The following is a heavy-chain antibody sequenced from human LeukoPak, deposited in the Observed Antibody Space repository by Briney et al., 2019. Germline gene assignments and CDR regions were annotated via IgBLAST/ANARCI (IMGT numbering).Heavy chain of an antibody. J-gene: IGHJ5*02. CDR3: ARSPNCGGDCS. Sequence: GGSLRLSCAASGXAFSTYWMHWVRQALGKGLVWVSRIDSDGTRTTYADSVKGRFTISRDNAKNTLYLQMNSLRVEDTAVYYCARSPNCGGDCSWGQGTLVTVSS. CDR2: IDSDGTRT. CDR1: GXAFSTYW. V-gene: IGHV3-74*01. D-gene: IGHD2-21*02.